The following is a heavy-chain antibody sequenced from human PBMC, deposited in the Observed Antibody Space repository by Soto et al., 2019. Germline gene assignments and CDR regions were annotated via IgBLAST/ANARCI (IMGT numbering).Heavy chain of an antibody. CDR2: IKQDGIVK. J-gene: IGHJ5*02. V-gene: IGHV3-7*01. D-gene: IGHD3-10*01. Sequence: VRQNTGQGLEWVATIKQDGIVKHYLDFVKGRFTFSRDNAKNSLDLQMSRLRAEDTAVYYCARGAEGFHPLSNTLFAPWVQGTSVTFS. CDR3: ARGAEGFHPLSNTLFAP.